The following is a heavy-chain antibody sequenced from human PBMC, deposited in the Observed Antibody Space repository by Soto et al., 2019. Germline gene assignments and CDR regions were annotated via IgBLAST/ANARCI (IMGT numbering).Heavy chain of an antibody. V-gene: IGHV3-23*01. CDR2: MSRTGDNT. Sequence: PGGSLRLSCAASVFTFSIYAMTWVRQSPGKGLEWVSSMSRTGDNTYYADSVKGRFTISRDNSKNTLYLQVNSLRAEDTAIYYCAKDQSNSNPLYYFDFWGPGTLVTVSS. D-gene: IGHD3-22*01. CDR1: VFTFSIYA. J-gene: IGHJ4*02. CDR3: AKDQSNSNPLYYFDF.